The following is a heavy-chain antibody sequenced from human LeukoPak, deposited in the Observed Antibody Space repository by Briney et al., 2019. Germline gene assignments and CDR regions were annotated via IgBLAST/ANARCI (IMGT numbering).Heavy chain of an antibody. CDR2: ISGSGGST. J-gene: IGHJ4*02. CDR1: GFTFSSYA. CDR3: AKAVGYCSSTSCPNLFDY. Sequence: GGSLRLSCAASGFTFSSYAMSWVRQAPGKGLEWVSAISGSGGSTYYADSVKGRFTISRDNSKNTLYLQMNSLRAEDTAVYYCAKAVGYCSSTSCPNLFDYWGQGTLVTVSS. D-gene: IGHD2-2*01. V-gene: IGHV3-23*01.